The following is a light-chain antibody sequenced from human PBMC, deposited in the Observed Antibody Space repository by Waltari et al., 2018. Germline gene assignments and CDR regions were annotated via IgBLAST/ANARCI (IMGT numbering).Light chain of an antibody. J-gene: IGKJ5*01. CDR3: QQYDNLPIT. V-gene: IGKV1-33*01. Sequence: DIQMTQSPASLAASVGVRVTITCQASQDINKYLNWYQQKPGKAPKLLIYDASHLETGVSSRFSGSGSGTDFTLTISSLQPEDIATYYCQQYDNLPITFGQGTRLE. CDR1: QDINKY. CDR2: DAS.